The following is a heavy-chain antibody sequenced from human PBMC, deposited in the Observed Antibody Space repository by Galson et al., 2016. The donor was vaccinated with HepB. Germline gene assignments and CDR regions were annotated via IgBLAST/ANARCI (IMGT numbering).Heavy chain of an antibody. D-gene: IGHD6-13*01. CDR2: IKDDGSEK. CDR1: GFTFSNYW. J-gene: IGHJ4*02. Sequence: SLRLSCAASGFTFSNYWVSWVRQGPGKGLEWVGNIKDDGSEKNYVESVKGRSTISRDNAKNSLYLQMNSLRVEDTAVYYCTRDFGYSNYDWGQGTLVTVSS. CDR3: TRDFGYSNYD. V-gene: IGHV3-7*01.